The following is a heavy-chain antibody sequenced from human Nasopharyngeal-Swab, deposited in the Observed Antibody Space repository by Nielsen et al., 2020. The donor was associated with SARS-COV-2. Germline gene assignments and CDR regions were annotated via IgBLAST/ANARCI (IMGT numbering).Heavy chain of an antibody. D-gene: IGHD1-1*01. J-gene: IGHJ4*02. Sequence: GESLKISCAASGFTFSSYSMNWVRQAPGKGLEWVSYISRSSSNIYYADSVKGRFTISRDNAENSLYLQMNSLGAEDTALYYCARDLSWNDVPLDYWGQGTLVTVSS. CDR1: GFTFSSYS. CDR2: ISRSSSNI. CDR3: ARDLSWNDVPLDY. V-gene: IGHV3-48*04.